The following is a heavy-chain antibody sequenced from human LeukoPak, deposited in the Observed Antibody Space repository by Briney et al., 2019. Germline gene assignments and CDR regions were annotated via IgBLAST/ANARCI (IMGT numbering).Heavy chain of an antibody. J-gene: IGHJ5*02. Sequence: PSETLSLTCTVSGGSISSGTYYWSCIRHPAGKGLEWIVRIDTSGSTNYNPSLKSRVTISVHTSKNQFCLKLSSVTAADTAVYYCARGHIGPWGQGTLVSVSS. V-gene: IGHV4-61*02. D-gene: IGHD2-21*01. CDR3: ARGHIGP. CDR2: IDTSGST. CDR1: GGSISSGTYY.